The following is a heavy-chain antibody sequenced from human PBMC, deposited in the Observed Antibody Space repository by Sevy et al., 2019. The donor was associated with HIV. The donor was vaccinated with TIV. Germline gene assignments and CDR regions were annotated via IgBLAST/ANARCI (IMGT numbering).Heavy chain of an antibody. CDR2: ISYDGINK. J-gene: IGHJ4*02. Sequence: GGSLRLSCAASGFIFNTYAMHWVRQAPGKGLEWVAVISYDGINKYYDNSVKGRFTISRDNSRNTRDLQMNSLRSEDTALYYCASTGYCTGGSCYSPFGYWGQGTLVTVSS. CDR3: ASTGYCTGGSCYSPFGY. V-gene: IGHV3-30-3*01. D-gene: IGHD2-15*01. CDR1: GFIFNTYA.